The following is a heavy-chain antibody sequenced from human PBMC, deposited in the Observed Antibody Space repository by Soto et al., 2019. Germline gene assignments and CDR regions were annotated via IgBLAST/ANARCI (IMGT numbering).Heavy chain of an antibody. J-gene: IGHJ4*02. CDR1: GGSLTSYP. CDR2: IIPIHGTT. CDR3: ARGWGLVS. D-gene: IGHD3-16*01. V-gene: IGHV1-69*01. Sequence: QMAQSGAEVMKPGSSVKVSCKPSGGSLTSYPMAWVRQAPGQGFEWMGGIIPIHGTTEYAQKFQGRVTITADESTNRATLELTGLTSEDTAVYYCARGWGLVSWGQGTLVTVSS.